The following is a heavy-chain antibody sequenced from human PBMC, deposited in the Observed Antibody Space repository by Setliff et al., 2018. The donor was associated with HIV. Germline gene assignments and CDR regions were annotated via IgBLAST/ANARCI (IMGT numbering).Heavy chain of an antibody. J-gene: IGHJ4*02. CDR3: ARVLYRGSGSYYFDY. CDR2: IYYSGST. CDR1: GGSITSYF. Sequence: PSETLSLTCTVSGGSITSYFWSWIRQPPGKGLEWIGNIYYSGSTNYNPSLKSRVTISIDTSKNQFSLKLSSVTAADTAVYYCARVLYRGSGSYYFDYWGQGTLVTVSS. V-gene: IGHV4-59*12. D-gene: IGHD3-10*01.